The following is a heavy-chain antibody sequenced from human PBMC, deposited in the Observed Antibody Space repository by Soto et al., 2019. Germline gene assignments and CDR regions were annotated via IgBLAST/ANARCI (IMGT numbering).Heavy chain of an antibody. D-gene: IGHD3-3*01. V-gene: IGHV3-9*01. J-gene: IGHJ6*03. CDR1: GFTFDDYA. Sequence: EMQLVESGGGLIQPGRSLRLSCAASGFTFDDYAMHWVRQAPGNGLVWVSGISLNSGSIGYADSVKGRFTSSRDNAMNSQDLQMTKVRAEDTAFYYCAKDMTDYDFWSGSHGKYYYMDVWGKGTTVTVSS. CDR3: AKDMTDYDFWSGSHGKYYYMDV. CDR2: ISLNSGSI.